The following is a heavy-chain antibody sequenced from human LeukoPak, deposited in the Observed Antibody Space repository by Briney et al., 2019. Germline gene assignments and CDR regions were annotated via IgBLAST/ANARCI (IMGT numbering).Heavy chain of an antibody. V-gene: IGHV1-18*01. J-gene: IGHJ6*02. CDR1: GYTFTSYG. D-gene: IGHD3-9*01. CDR2: ISAYNGNT. Sequence: ASVKVSCKASGYTFTSYGISWVRQAPGQGLEWMGWISAYNGNTNYAQKLQGRVTMTTDTSTSTAYMELRSLRSDDTAVYYCARDIAVYYHTPMDYYYGMDVWGQGTTVTVSS. CDR3: ARDIAVYYHTPMDYYYGMDV.